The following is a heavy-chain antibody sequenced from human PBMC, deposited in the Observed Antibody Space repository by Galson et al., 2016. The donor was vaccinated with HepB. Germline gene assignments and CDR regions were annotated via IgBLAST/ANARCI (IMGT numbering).Heavy chain of an antibody. CDR3: ARKDFHIDV. CDR1: GFTFVDYD. V-gene: IGHV3-23*01. Sequence: SLRLSCATSGFTFVDYDMSWFRQAPGKGLEWISAIRISVSNTHYADSVKGRFTISTDTSTNTLFLQMNSLRAEDTAVYYCARKDFHIDVWGKGTAVTVSS. D-gene: IGHD3/OR15-3a*01. J-gene: IGHJ6*03. CDR2: IRISVSNT.